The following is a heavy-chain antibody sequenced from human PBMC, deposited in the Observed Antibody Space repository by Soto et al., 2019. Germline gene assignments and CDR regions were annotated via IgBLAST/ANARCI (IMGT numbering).Heavy chain of an antibody. CDR3: ASMGYHYGSGSYPLDY. V-gene: IGHV4-59*08. Sequence: SETLSLTCTVSGGSISSYYWTWIRQPPGKGLEWIGFMYNSRSTHYNPSLKSRVTISLDTSKNQFSLNLRSVTAADTAVYYCASMGYHYGSGSYPLDYWGQGTLVTVSS. CDR1: GGSISSYY. J-gene: IGHJ4*02. D-gene: IGHD3-10*01. CDR2: MYNSRST.